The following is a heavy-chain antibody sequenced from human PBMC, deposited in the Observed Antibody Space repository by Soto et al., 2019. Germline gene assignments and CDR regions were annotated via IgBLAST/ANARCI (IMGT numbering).Heavy chain of an antibody. CDR1: GYTFTSYG. J-gene: IGHJ6*03. V-gene: IGHV1-18*01. Sequence: ASVKVSCKASGYTFTSYGISWVRQAPGQGLEWMGWISAYNGNTNYAQKLQGRVTMTTDTSTSTAYMELRSLRSDDTAVYYCARDSTIVGWSGLPRGYYYYYMDVWGKGTTVTVSS. CDR3: ARDSTIVGWSGLPRGYYYYYMDV. D-gene: IGHD3-3*01. CDR2: ISAYNGNT.